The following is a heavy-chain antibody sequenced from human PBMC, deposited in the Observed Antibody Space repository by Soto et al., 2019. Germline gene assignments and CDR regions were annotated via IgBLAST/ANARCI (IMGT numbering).Heavy chain of an antibody. Sequence: QVQLQESGPGLVKPSQTLSLTCTVSGGSISRGGYYWSWIRQHPGKGLEWIGYIYYSGSTYYNPSLKSRVTISVDTSKNQFSLKLSSVTAADTAVYYCARDFNYGGYFDYWGQGTLVTVSS. D-gene: IGHD4-17*01. J-gene: IGHJ4*02. CDR2: IYYSGST. CDR3: ARDFNYGGYFDY. CDR1: GGSISRGGYY. V-gene: IGHV4-31*03.